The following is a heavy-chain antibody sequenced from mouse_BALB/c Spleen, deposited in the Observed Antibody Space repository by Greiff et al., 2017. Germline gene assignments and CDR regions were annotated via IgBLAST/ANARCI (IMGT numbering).Heavy chain of an antibody. CDR3: ARSITTVVALDY. CDR1: GFSLTSYG. Sequence: VKLQESGPGLVQPSQSLSISCTVSGFSLTSYGVHWVRQSPGKGLEWLGVIWSGGSTDYNAAFISRLSISKDNSKSQVFFKMNSLQANDTAIYYCARSITTVVALDYWGQGTTLTVSS. CDR2: IWSGGST. V-gene: IGHV2-2*02. D-gene: IGHD1-1*01. J-gene: IGHJ2*01.